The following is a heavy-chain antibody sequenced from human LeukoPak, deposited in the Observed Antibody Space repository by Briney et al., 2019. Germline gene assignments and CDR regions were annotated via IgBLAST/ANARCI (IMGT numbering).Heavy chain of an antibody. Sequence: SETLSLTCTVSGDSISSGNFYWSWIRQPAGKGLEWIGRIYTSGTTNYNPSLKSRVTISVDTSKNQFSLNLSSVIAADTAVYYCARVKIMGTPYFDYWGQGTLVTVSS. D-gene: IGHD4-23*01. V-gene: IGHV4-61*02. J-gene: IGHJ4*02. CDR2: IYTSGTT. CDR3: ARVKIMGTPYFDY. CDR1: GDSISSGNFY.